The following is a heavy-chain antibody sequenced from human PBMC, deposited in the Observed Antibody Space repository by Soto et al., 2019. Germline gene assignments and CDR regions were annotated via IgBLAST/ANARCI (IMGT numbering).Heavy chain of an antibody. CDR1: GYAFTTYG. V-gene: IGHV1-18*01. Sequence: QVHLVQSGAEVKKPGASVKVSCEGSGYAFTTYGITWVRQAPGQGLEWMGWISAHNGNTNYAQKLQGRVTVTRDTSTSTAYMELRSLRSDDTAVYYCARGRYGDYWGQEALVTVSS. CDR3: ARGRYGDY. CDR2: ISAHNGNT. J-gene: IGHJ4*02. D-gene: IGHD1-1*01.